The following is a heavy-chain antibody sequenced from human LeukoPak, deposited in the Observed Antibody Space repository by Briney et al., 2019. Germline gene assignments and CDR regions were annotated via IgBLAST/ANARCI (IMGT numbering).Heavy chain of an antibody. CDR2: ISSSSSTI. CDR1: GFSFSSYR. Sequence: GGSLRLSCVASGFSFSSYRMNWVRQAPGKGLEWISYISSSSSTIYYADSVKGRFTVSRDNAENSLFLQMNGLRAEDTAVYYCVYGSGSYNYFDYWGQGTLVTVSS. D-gene: IGHD3-10*01. V-gene: IGHV3-48*04. CDR3: VYGSGSYNYFDY. J-gene: IGHJ4*02.